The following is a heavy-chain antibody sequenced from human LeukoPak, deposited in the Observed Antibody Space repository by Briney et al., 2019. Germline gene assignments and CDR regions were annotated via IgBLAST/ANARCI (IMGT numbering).Heavy chain of an antibody. V-gene: IGHV1-69*13. Sequence: SVKVSCKASGGTFSSYAISWVRQAPGQGLEWMGGMIPIFGTANYAQKFQGRVTITADESTSTAYMELSSLRSEDTAVYYCARGWGVAARTRKLKGDAFDIWGQGIMVTVSS. CDR3: ARGWGVAARTRKLKGDAFDI. CDR2: MIPIFGTA. CDR1: GGTFSSYA. J-gene: IGHJ3*02. D-gene: IGHD6-6*01.